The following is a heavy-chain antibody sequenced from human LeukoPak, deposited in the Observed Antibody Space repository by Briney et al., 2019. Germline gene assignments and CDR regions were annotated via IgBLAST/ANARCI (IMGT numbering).Heavy chain of an antibody. V-gene: IGHV3-48*04. D-gene: IGHD1-1*01. CDR2: ISSGSTTI. J-gene: IGHJ4*02. CDR1: GFTFGSYS. Sequence: GGSLRLSCAASGFTFGSYSMNWVRQAPGKGLEWVSYISSGSTTIYYADSVKGRFTISRDNAKNSLYLQMNSLRAEDTAVYYCAKATGTFYYFDYWGQGTLVTVSS. CDR3: AKATGTFYYFDY.